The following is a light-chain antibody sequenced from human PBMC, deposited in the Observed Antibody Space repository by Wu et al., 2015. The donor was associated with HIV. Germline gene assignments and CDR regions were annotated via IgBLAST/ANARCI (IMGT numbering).Light chain of an antibody. J-gene: IGKJ3*01. CDR2: YAS. V-gene: IGKV3-11*01. CDR3: QQRINWPQFT. Sequence: EIVLTQSPATLSLSPGERATLSCRASQNVTNNLAWYQQKPGQAPRLLMYYASSRATGIPARFSGSGFGTDFTLTITSLEPEDFAVYFCQQRINWPQFTFGPGTKVDIK. CDR1: QNVTNN.